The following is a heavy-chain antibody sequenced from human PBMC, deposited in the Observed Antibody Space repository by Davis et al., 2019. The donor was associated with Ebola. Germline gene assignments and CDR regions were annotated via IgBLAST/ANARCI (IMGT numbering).Heavy chain of an antibody. Sequence: PGGSLRLSCVGSEFTFRSYWFHWVRQAPGKGLEWVSRIDTDGSTTNYADSVRGRFTISRDNAKNTLFLQMNSLSAEDTALYHCARDLVVVVPAASWFDPWGQGTLVTVSS. CDR1: EFTFRSYW. J-gene: IGHJ5*02. CDR2: IDTDGSTT. D-gene: IGHD2-2*01. V-gene: IGHV3-74*01. CDR3: ARDLVVVVPAASWFDP.